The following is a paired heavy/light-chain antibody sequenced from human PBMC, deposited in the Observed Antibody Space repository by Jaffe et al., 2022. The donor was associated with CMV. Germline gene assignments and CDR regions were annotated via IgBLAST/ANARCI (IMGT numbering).Light chain of an antibody. CDR3: QQYGSSRDT. V-gene: IGKV3-20*01. CDR2: GAS. Sequence: EIVLTQSPGTLSLSPGERATLSCRASQSVSSSYLAWYQQKPGQAPRLLIYGASSRATGIPDRFSGSGSGTDFTLTISRLEPEDFAVYYCQQYGSSRDTFGQGTKLEIK. J-gene: IGKJ2*01. CDR1: QSVSSSY.
Heavy chain of an antibody. Sequence: QVQLVQSGAEVKKPGSSVKVSCKASGGTFSSYAISWVRQAPGQGLEWMGGIIPIFGTANYAQKFQGRVTITADESTSTAYMELSSLRSEDTAVYYCARDPKPEQIAVAGKGLYYYYGMDVWGQGTTVTVSS. CDR3: ARDPKPEQIAVAGKGLYYYYGMDV. CDR2: IIPIFGTA. CDR1: GGTFSSYA. D-gene: IGHD6-19*01. J-gene: IGHJ6*02. V-gene: IGHV1-69*01.